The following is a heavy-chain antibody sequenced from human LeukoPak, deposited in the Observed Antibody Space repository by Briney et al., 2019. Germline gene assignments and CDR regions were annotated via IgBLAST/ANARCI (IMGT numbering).Heavy chain of an antibody. CDR1: GFTLRNYA. CDR2: ISIDGSRQ. D-gene: IGHD6-19*01. V-gene: IGHV3-30*15. Sequence: GGSLRLSCAPSIGFTLRNYAIHWVRQAPGKGLEWVAVISIDGSRQHYADFLVGRFTISRDNSKNTVSLQMSSLRTEDTAVYFCAREQGGSGWSGFDYWGQGTLVTVSS. CDR3: AREQGGSGWSGFDY. J-gene: IGHJ4*02.